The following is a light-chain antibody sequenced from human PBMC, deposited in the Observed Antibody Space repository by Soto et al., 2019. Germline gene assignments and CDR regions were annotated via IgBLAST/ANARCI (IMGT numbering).Light chain of an antibody. J-gene: IGKJ4*01. CDR1: QSISSW. V-gene: IGKV1-5*01. CDR2: DAS. Sequence: DIQMTQSPSTLSASVGDRVTITCRASQSISSWLAWYQQKPGKAPKILIYDASSLESGVPSRFSGSGSGTEFTLTISSLQPDDFATYYCQPYNSYSPLTFGVGTKVEIK. CDR3: QPYNSYSPLT.